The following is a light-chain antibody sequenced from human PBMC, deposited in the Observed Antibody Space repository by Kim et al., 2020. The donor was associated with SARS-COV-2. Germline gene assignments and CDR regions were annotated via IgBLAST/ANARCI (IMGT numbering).Light chain of an antibody. J-gene: IGKJ4*01. Sequence: MSPGERATLSCRASQSVRSNLAWYQQKPGQAPRLLIYAASSRVTGIPAKFSGSGCETEFTLTISSLQSEDFAVYYCQQYDKWPLTFGGGTKVDIK. V-gene: IGKV3-15*01. CDR1: QSVRSN. CDR2: AAS. CDR3: QQYDKWPLT.